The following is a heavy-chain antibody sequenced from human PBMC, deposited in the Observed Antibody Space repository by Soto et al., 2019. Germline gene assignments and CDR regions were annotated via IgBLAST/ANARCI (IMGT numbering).Heavy chain of an antibody. D-gene: IGHD2-2*01. J-gene: IGHJ6*02. Sequence: QVQLVQSGAEVKKPGSSVKVSCKASGGTFSRYSITWVRQAPGHGLEWIGRIIPIFGIPIYAQKFQGRVTITADESTSTAYMELSSLRSDDTAVYYCAREDRDRETGLVPAAIDGMDVWGQGTTVTVSS. CDR1: GGTFSRYS. CDR2: IIPIFGIP. V-gene: IGHV1-69*08. CDR3: AREDRDRETGLVPAAIDGMDV.